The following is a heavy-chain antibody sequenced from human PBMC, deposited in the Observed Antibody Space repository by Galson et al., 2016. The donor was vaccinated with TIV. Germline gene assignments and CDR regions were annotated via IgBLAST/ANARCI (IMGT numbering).Heavy chain of an antibody. J-gene: IGHJ4*02. CDR1: GYTFSNFA. Sequence: SVKVSCKASGYTFSNFAITWVRQAPGQGLEWMGYMSAYSGASNYAQEFQGRVTITTDTSTSTAYMELRHLRFDDTAVYYCARYSSTSSRRFEYWGQGTLVT. CDR3: ARYSSTSSRRFEY. D-gene: IGHD6-6*01. V-gene: IGHV1-18*01. CDR2: MSAYSGAS.